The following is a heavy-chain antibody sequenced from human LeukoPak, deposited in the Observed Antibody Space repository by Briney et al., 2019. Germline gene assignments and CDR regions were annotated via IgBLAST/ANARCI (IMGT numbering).Heavy chain of an antibody. V-gene: IGHV1-58*01. D-gene: IGHD2-2*02. CDR2: IVVGSGNT. J-gene: IGHJ4*02. Sequence: GASVKVSCKASGFTFTSPAVQWVGQARGQRVEWIGWIVVGSGNTNYAQKFQERVTMTRDMSTSTAYMELSSLRSEDTAVYYCARDAIPGQYQLLYECVYWGQGTLVTVSS. CDR3: ARDAIPGQYQLLYECVY. CDR1: GFTFTSPA.